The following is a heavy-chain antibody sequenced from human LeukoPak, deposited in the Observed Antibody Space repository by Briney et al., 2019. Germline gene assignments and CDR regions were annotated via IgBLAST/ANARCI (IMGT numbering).Heavy chain of an antibody. CDR2: IYTSGST. CDR1: GGSISSYY. Sequence: PSETLSLTCTVSGGSISSYYWSWIRQPPGKGLEWIGYIYTSGSTNYNPSLKSRVTISVDTSKNQFSLKLSSVTAADAAVYYCARLPIRCSSTSCYKGYFDYWGQGTLVTVSS. CDR3: ARLPIRCSSTSCYKGYFDY. D-gene: IGHD2-2*02. V-gene: IGHV4-4*09. J-gene: IGHJ4*02.